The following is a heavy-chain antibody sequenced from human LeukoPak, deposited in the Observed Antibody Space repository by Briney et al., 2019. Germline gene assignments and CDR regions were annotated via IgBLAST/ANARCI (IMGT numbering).Heavy chain of an antibody. Sequence: GGSLRLSCAASGFTFSNYAMNWVRQAPGKGLEWVSAATASGGTTYYADSMKGQFTISRDNSKNTLYLQMDSLRAEDTAVYYCARGGYYDSSGPTLDIWGQGTMVTVSS. CDR1: GFTFSNYA. V-gene: IGHV3-23*01. CDR2: ATASGGTT. D-gene: IGHD3-22*01. CDR3: ARGGYYDSSGPTLDI. J-gene: IGHJ3*02.